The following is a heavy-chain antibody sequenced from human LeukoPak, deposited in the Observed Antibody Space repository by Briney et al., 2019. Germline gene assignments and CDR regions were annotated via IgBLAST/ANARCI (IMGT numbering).Heavy chain of an antibody. V-gene: IGHV1-8*01. D-gene: IGHD4-17*01. Sequence: ASVKVSCKASGYTFTSYDINWVRQATGQGLEWMGWMNPNSGNTGYAQKFQGRVTMTRNTSISTAYMELSSLRSEDTAVYYCAKGPTVTTWPDYGYWGQGTLVTVSS. CDR3: AKGPTVTTWPDYGY. J-gene: IGHJ4*02. CDR2: MNPNSGNT. CDR1: GYTFTSYD.